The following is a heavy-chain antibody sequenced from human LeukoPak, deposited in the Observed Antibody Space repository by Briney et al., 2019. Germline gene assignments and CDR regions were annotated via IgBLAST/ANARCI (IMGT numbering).Heavy chain of an antibody. CDR2: IYHSGST. D-gene: IGHD1-20*01. CDR1: GYSISTGFY. CDR3: ARYDNWNTRRWLDP. V-gene: IGHV4-38-2*02. J-gene: IGHJ5*02. Sequence: SETPSLTCTVSGYSISTGFYWGWIRQPPGKRLEWIASIYHSGSTYYNPSLKSRVIISVDRSKNQISLKLSSVTAADTAVYYCARYDNWNTRRWLDPWGQGTLVTVSS.